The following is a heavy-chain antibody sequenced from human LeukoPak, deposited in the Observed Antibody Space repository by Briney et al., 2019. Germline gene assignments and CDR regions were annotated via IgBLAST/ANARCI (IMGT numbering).Heavy chain of an antibody. V-gene: IGHV4-61*09. CDR3: ASDIDCVGGTCYSYNWFDP. CDR2: IDISGGT. J-gene: IGHJ5*02. Sequence: SETLSLTCTVSGGSLTSGSHYWSWIRQPAGKGLEWIGNIDISGGTKYNPSLKSRVTIYIDVSKNQFSLELTSVTAADTAVYYCASDIDCVGGTCYSYNWFDPWGQGTLVTVSS. CDR1: GGSLTSGSHY. D-gene: IGHD2-15*01.